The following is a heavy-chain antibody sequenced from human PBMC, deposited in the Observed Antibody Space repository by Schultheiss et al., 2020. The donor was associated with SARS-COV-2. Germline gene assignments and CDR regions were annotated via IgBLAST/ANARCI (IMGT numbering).Heavy chain of an antibody. Sequence: GGSLRLSCAASGFTFSDYYMSWIRQAPGKGLEWVSYISSSSSTIYYADSVKGRFTISRDNAKNSLYLQMNSLRAEDTAVYYCASLLEYSSSSGVDYWGQGTLVTVSS. V-gene: IGHV3-11*04. D-gene: IGHD6-6*01. CDR2: ISSSSSTI. J-gene: IGHJ4*02. CDR3: ASLLEYSSSSGVDY. CDR1: GFTFSDYY.